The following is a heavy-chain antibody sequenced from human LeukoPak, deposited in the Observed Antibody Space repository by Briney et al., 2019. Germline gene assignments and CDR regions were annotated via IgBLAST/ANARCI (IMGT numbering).Heavy chain of an antibody. CDR3: ARDVDYYNWFDP. Sequence: ASVKVSCKASGYTFTSYDINWVRQATGQGLEWMGWMNPNSGNTGYAQKFQGRVTMTRNTSISTAYMELSSLRSEDTAVYYCARDVDYYNWFDPWGQGTLVTVSS. V-gene: IGHV1-8*01. J-gene: IGHJ5*02. CDR1: GYTFTSYD. CDR2: MNPNSGNT. D-gene: IGHD5-12*01.